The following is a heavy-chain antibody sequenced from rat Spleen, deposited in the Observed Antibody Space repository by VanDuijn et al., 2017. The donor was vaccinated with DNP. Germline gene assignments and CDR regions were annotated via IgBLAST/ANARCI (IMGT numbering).Heavy chain of an antibody. V-gene: IGHV5S10*01. J-gene: IGHJ2*01. CDR2: IFYAGTTT. Sequence: EVQLVESGGGLVQPGNSLKLSCAASGFSFRNYYMAWVRQTPTRGLEWVATIFYAGTTTYYRGSVKGRFTISRDNAKNILYLQMESLRSEDTATYYCAKDAFDYWGQGVMVTVSS. CDR3: AKDAFDY. CDR1: GFSFRNYY.